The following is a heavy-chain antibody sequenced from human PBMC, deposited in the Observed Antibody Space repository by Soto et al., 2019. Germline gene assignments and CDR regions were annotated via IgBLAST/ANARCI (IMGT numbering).Heavy chain of an antibody. V-gene: IGHV5-51*01. CDR2: IYPGDSDT. D-gene: IGHD4-4*01. CDR1: GYIFTSYW. J-gene: IGHJ6*02. CDR3: ARVDYSNADYYYYYGMDV. Sequence: GESLKISCKGSGYIFTSYWIGWVRQMPGKGLEWMGIIYPGDSDTRYSPSFQGQVTISADKSISTAYLQWSSLKASDTAMYYCARVDYSNADYYYYYGMDVWGQGTTVTVSS.